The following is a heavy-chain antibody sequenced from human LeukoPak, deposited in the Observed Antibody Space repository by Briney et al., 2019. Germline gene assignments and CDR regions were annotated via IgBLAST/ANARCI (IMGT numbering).Heavy chain of an antibody. D-gene: IGHD5-12*01. V-gene: IGHV1-8*01. CDR3: ARTSGYDVGHYYYYYGMDV. CDR2: MNPNSGNT. J-gene: IGHJ6*02. CDR1: GYTFTSYD. Sequence: ASVKVSCKASGYTFTSYDINWVRQATGQGLEWMGWMNPNSGNTGYAQKFQGRVTMTRNTSISTAYIELSSLRSEDTAVYYCARTSGYDVGHYYYYYGMDVWGQGTTVTVSS.